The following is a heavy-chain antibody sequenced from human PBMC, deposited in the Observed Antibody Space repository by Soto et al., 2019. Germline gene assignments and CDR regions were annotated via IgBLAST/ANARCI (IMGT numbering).Heavy chain of an antibody. CDR1: GYTFTSYA. Sequence: GASVKVSCKASGYTFTSYAMHWVRQAPGQRLEWMGWINAGNGNTKYSQKFQGRVTITRDTSASTAYMELSSLRSEDTAVYSCARSYDWLPSWFDPWGQGTLVTVSS. J-gene: IGHJ5*02. V-gene: IGHV1-3*01. CDR3: ARSYDWLPSWFDP. CDR2: INAGNGNT. D-gene: IGHD3-3*01.